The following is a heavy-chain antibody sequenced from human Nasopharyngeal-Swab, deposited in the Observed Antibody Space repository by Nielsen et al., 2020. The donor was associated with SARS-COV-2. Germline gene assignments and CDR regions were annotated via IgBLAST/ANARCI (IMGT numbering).Heavy chain of an antibody. D-gene: IGHD1-1*01. J-gene: IGHJ6*02. CDR3: VNRRLEGIDV. Sequence: ASVKVSCKASGYTFTTYNVHWVRQAPGQGLEWMGRINPSGGDTGYAQKFQGRVTMTRDTSTSTVYMEVSSLRSEDTAVYYCVNRRLEGIDVWGQGTTVTVSS. CDR2: INPSGGDT. CDR1: GYTFTTYN. V-gene: IGHV1-46*01.